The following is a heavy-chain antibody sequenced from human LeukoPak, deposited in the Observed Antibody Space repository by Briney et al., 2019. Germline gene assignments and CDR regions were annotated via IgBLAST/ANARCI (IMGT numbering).Heavy chain of an antibody. D-gene: IGHD3-3*01. CDR1: GYSFTSYW. J-gene: IGHJ4*02. V-gene: IGHV5-51*01. Sequence: GESLKISCKGSGYSFTSYWIGWVRQMPGKGLEWMGIIYPGDSDTRYSPSFQGQVTISADKSISTAYLQWSSLKASATAMYYCARQYYDFWSGYYGHYFDYWGQGTLVTVSS. CDR3: ARQYYDFWSGYYGHYFDY. CDR2: IYPGDSDT.